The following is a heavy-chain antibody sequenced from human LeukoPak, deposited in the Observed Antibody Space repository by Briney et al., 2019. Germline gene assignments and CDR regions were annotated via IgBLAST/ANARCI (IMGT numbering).Heavy chain of an antibody. D-gene: IGHD2-2*01. V-gene: IGHV3-48*02. CDR2: ISSSSSTI. Sequence: GGSLRLSCAASGFTFSSYSMNWVRQAPGKGLEWVSYISSSSSTIYYADSVKGRFTISRDNAKNSLYLQMNSLRDEDTAVYYCARVEGSCSGTSCYALPWGQGTLVTVSS. CDR1: GFTFSSYS. CDR3: ARVEGSCSGTSCYALP. J-gene: IGHJ5*02.